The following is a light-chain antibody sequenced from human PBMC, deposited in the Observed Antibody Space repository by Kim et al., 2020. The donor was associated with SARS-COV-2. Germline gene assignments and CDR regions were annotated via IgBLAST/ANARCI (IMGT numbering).Light chain of an antibody. CDR3: QQYNTYPWT. J-gene: IGKJ1*01. CDR1: QSLNNW. V-gene: IGKV1-5*03. Sequence: DIQMTQSPSTLSASIGDRVTITCRASQSLNNWLAWFQQKPGKAPRLLIYEVSSLESGVPSRFSGSGSGTEFTLTISTLQPDDFATYYCQQYNTYPWTFGQGTKVDIK. CDR2: EVS.